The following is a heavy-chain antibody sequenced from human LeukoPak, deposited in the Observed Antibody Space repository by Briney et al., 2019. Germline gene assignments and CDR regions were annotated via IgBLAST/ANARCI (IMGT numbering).Heavy chain of an antibody. D-gene: IGHD1-1*01. CDR2: IIPIFGIA. Sequence: SVKVSCKASGGTFSSYAISWVRQAPGQGREWMGRIIPIFGIANFAQRFQGRVTITADKSTSTAYMELSSLRSEDTAVYYCANIMPNDYYYYYGMDVWGQATTVTVSS. J-gene: IGHJ6*02. CDR3: ANIMPNDYYYYYGMDV. V-gene: IGHV1-69*04. CDR1: GGTFSSYA.